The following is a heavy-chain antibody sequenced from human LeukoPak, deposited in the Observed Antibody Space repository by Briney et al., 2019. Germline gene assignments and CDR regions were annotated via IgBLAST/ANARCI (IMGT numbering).Heavy chain of an antibody. D-gene: IGHD3-22*01. CDR1: GFTFSDYY. Sequence: PGGSLRLSCAASGFTFSDYYMSWIRQAPGKGLEWVSYISSSGSTIYYADSVKGRFTISRDNAKNSLYLQMSSLRAEGTAVYYCARGGYDSSGWPSQFDYWGQGTLVTVSS. J-gene: IGHJ4*02. V-gene: IGHV3-11*01. CDR2: ISSSGSTI. CDR3: ARGGYDSSGWPSQFDY.